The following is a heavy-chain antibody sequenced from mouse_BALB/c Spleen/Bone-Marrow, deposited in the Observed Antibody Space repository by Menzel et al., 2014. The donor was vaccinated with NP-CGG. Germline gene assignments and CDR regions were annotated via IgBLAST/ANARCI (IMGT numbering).Heavy chain of an antibody. Sequence: EVKLVESEGGLVQPGGSLKLSCATSGFTFSDYYMYWVRQTPEKRLEWVAYISNGGGSTYYPDTVKGRFTISRDNAKNTLYLQMSRRKSEDTAMYYCARQGIYYGYDPFAYWGQGTLVTVS. D-gene: IGHD2-2*01. CDR3: ARQGIYYGYDPFAY. J-gene: IGHJ3*01. V-gene: IGHV5-12*02. CDR2: ISNGGGST. CDR1: GFTFSDYY.